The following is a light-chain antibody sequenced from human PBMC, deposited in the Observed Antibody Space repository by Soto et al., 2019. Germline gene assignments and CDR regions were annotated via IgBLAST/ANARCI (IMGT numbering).Light chain of an antibody. CDR2: GNS. CDR1: SSNIGAGYD. CDR3: QSYDSSLRGSV. Sequence: QSVLTQPPSVSGAPGQRVTISCTGSSSNIGAGYDGHWYQQLPGTAPKILIYGNSNRPSGVPDRFSGSKSGTSASLAITGLQAEDEADYYCQSYDSSLRGSVFGGGTKLTVL. V-gene: IGLV1-40*01. J-gene: IGLJ2*01.